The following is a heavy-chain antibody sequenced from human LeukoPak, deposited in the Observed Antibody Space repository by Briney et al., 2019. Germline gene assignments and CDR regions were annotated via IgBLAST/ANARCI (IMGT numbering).Heavy chain of an antibody. J-gene: IGHJ4*02. V-gene: IGHV6-1*01. CDR1: GDXVSSNRAA. CDR3: ARLVGDQVVY. D-gene: IGHD2-2*01. CDR2: TYYRSKWSN. Sequence: SQTLSLTCAISGDXVSSNRAAWNWIRQSPSRSLEWLGRTYYRSKWSNDYALSVRSRITINPDTSKNQLSLQLKFVTPEDTAVYYCARLVGDQVVYWGQGTLVTVSS.